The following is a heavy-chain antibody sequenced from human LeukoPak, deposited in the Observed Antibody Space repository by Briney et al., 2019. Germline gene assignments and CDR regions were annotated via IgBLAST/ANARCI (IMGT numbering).Heavy chain of an antibody. CDR1: GYTFTGYY. J-gene: IGHJ5*02. Sequence: ASVKVSCKASGYTFTGYYMHWVRQAPGQGLEWMGWINPNSGGTNYAQKFQGRVTMTRDTSISTAYMELSSLRSDDTAVYYCARDEKDYSSSSSLWRWFDPWGQGTLVTVSS. V-gene: IGHV1-2*02. CDR3: ARDEKDYSSSSSLWRWFDP. D-gene: IGHD6-6*01. CDR2: INPNSGGT.